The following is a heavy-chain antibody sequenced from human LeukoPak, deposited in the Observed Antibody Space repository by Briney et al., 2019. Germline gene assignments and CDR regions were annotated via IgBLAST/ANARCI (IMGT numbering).Heavy chain of an antibody. CDR2: IIPIFGTA. CDR3: ARARGYQLLFRYYYYYMDV. CDR1: GGTFSSYA. Sequence: SVRVSCKASGGTFSSYAISWVRQAPGQGLEWMGGIIPIFGTANYAQKFQGRVTITADESTSTAYMELSSLRSEDTAVYYCARARGYQLLFRYYYYYMDVWGKGTTVTVSS. V-gene: IGHV1-69*13. D-gene: IGHD2-2*01. J-gene: IGHJ6*03.